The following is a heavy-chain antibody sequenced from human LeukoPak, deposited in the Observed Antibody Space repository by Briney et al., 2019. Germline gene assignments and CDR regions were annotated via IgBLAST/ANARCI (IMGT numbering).Heavy chain of an antibody. CDR1: GYTFTGYY. Sequence: ASVKVSCKASGYTFTGYYMHWVRQAPGQGLEWMGWINPNSGGTNYAQKFQGRVTMTRDTSISTAYMELRSLRSDDTAVYYCARRDGYNARDAFDIWGQGTMVTVSS. CDR3: ARRDGYNARDAFDI. J-gene: IGHJ3*02. D-gene: IGHD5-24*01. CDR2: INPNSGGT. V-gene: IGHV1-2*02.